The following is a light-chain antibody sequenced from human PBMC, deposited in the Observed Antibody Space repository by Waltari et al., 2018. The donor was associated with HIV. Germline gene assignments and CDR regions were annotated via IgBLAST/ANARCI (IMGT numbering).Light chain of an antibody. V-gene: IGKV1-12*01. CDR1: QGISSA. CDR2: APS. Sequence: DIQMTQSPSSVSASVGDRVTITCRASQGISSALAWYQPKPGKAPRLLLSAPSSLQSGVPSRLSGSVSDTDFTLTIRSMQPEDFAPYYCQQANSFLPLNFGGGTKVEIK. CDR3: QQANSFLPLN. J-gene: IGKJ4*01.